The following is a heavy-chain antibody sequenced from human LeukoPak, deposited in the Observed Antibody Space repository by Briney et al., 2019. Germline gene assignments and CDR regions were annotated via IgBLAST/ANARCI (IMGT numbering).Heavy chain of an antibody. D-gene: IGHD2-15*01. V-gene: IGHV3-11*01. CDR1: GFTFSDYY. CDR3: ARDHCSGGSCYSAEYFQH. Sequence: GGSLRLSCAASGFTFSDYYMSWIRQAPGKGLEWVSYISSSCSTIYYADSVKGRFTISSDNAKNSLYLQMNSLRAEDTAVYYCARDHCSGGSCYSAEYFQHWGQGTLVTVSS. J-gene: IGHJ1*01. CDR2: ISSSCSTI.